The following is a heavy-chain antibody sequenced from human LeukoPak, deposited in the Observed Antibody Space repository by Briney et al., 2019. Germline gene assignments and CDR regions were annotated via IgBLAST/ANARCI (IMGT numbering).Heavy chain of an antibody. J-gene: IGHJ4*02. D-gene: IGHD3-22*01. Sequence: GGSLRLSCAASGFTFSSYGMHWVRQAPGKGLEWVAFIRYDGSNKYYADSVKGRFTISRDNSKNTLYLQMNSLRAEDTAVYYCARGFLDYYDSSGYSLHYWGQGTLVTVSS. CDR3: ARGFLDYYDSSGYSLHY. CDR1: GFTFSSYG. V-gene: IGHV3-30*02. CDR2: IRYDGSNK.